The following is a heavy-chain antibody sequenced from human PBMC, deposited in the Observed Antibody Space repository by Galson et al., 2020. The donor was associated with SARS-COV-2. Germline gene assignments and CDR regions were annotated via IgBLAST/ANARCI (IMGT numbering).Heavy chain of an antibody. CDR1: GFTFSSYA. CDR2: ISYDGSNK. J-gene: IGHJ4*02. D-gene: IGHD3-22*01. Sequence: GESLQISCAASGFTFSSYAMHWVRQAPGQGLEWVAAISYDGSNKYYADSVKRRFTISRDNAKNSLFLQMNSLGAEDTAVCYCAGTYYYDSSGYYLFDYWGQGTLVTVSS. CDR3: AGTYYYDSSGYYLFDY. V-gene: IGHV3-30*07.